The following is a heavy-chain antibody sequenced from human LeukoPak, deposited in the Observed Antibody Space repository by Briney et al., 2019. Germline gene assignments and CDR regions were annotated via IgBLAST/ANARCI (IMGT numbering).Heavy chain of an antibody. V-gene: IGHV3-30*03. Sequence: GRSLRLSCAASGFTFSSYGMHWVRQAPGNWLESVAAISYDGSNKYYADSVKGRFTISRDNSKNMLYLQMNSLRAEDTAVYYCAVSSGYYYSRFDYWGQGTLVTVSS. D-gene: IGHD3-22*01. CDR1: GFTFSSYG. CDR3: AVSSGYYYSRFDY. CDR2: ISYDGSNK. J-gene: IGHJ4*02.